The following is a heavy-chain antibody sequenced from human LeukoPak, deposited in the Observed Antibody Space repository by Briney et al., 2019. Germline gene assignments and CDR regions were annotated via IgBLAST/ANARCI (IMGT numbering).Heavy chain of an antibody. J-gene: IGHJ4*02. CDR2: INPSGGST. CDR1: GYTFTSYY. V-gene: IGHV1-46*01. CDR3: ARLTDELNFQIGVGYYFDY. D-gene: IGHD3-10*01. Sequence: ASVKVSCKASGYTFTSYYMHWVRQAPGQGLEWMGIINPSGGSTSYAQKFQGRVTMTRDTSTSTVYMELSSLRSEDTAVYYCARLTDELNFQIGVGYYFDYWGQGTLVTVSS.